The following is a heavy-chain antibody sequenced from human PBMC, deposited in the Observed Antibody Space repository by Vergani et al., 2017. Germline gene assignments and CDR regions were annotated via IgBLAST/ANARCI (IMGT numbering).Heavy chain of an antibody. D-gene: IGHD6-13*01. Sequence: QVQLVESGGGVVQPGRSLRLSCAASGFTFSSYAMHWVRQAPGKGLDWVAVISYDGSNNYYADSVKGRFTISRDNAKNSLYLQMNSLRAEDTAVYYCAWVGGYSSRLSNWFDPWGQGTLVTVSS. CDR1: GFTFSSYA. J-gene: IGHJ5*02. CDR3: AWVGGYSSRLSNWFDP. V-gene: IGHV3-30*07. CDR2: ISYDGSNN.